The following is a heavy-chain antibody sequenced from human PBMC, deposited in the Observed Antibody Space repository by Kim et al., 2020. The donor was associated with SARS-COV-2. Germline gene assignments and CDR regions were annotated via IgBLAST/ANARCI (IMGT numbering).Heavy chain of an antibody. V-gene: IGHV4-59*13. CDR2: IYYSGST. J-gene: IGHJ4*02. CDR3: ARGPTRNYFDY. CDR1: SGSFSSYY. Sequence: SETLSLNCTVSSGSFSSYYWSWVRQPPGKALEWIGYIYYSGSTNYNPSLESRVTISLDTSKNHFSLKLSSMTAADTAVYYCARGPTRNYFDYWGQGSLVTVSS.